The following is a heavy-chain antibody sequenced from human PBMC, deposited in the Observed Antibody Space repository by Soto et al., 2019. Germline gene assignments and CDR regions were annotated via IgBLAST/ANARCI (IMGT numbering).Heavy chain of an antibody. Sequence: QVQLVESGGGVVQPGRSLRLSCAASGLTFSTYGMHWVRQAPGKGLEWVGVISNDGRNKYYADSVKGRFTISRDNSRHPLLLQMNSHRPEGTAGYYCARLRYGDYAEFDYWGQGTLVTVSS. V-gene: IGHV3-30*03. CDR1: GLTFSTYG. J-gene: IGHJ4*02. CDR3: ARLRYGDYAEFDY. D-gene: IGHD4-17*01. CDR2: ISNDGRNK.